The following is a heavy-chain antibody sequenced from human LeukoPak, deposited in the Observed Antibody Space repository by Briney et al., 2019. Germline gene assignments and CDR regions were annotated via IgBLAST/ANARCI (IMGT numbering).Heavy chain of an antibody. Sequence: VSVKVSCKASGYTFTSYYMHWVRQAPGQGLEWMGIINPSGGSTSYAQKFQGRVTMTRDTSTSTVYMELSSLRSEDTAVYYCARDRWFGELHYYYYYYGMDVWGQGTTVTVSS. J-gene: IGHJ6*02. V-gene: IGHV1-46*01. CDR2: INPSGGST. CDR1: GYTFTSYY. D-gene: IGHD3-10*01. CDR3: ARDRWFGELHYYYYYYGMDV.